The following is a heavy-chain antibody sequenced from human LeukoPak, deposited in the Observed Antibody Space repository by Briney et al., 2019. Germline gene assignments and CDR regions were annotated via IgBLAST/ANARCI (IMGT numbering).Heavy chain of an antibody. Sequence: SETLSLTCTVSGGSFSSYYWSWIRQPPGKGLEWIGYIYYSGSTNYNPSLKSRVTISVDTSKNQFSLKLSSVTAADTAVYYCARDGGYSYGPVYYYYGMDVWGQGTTVTVSS. CDR3: ARDGGYSYGPVYYYYGMDV. V-gene: IGHV4-59*01. D-gene: IGHD5-18*01. CDR1: GGSFSSYY. CDR2: IYYSGST. J-gene: IGHJ6*02.